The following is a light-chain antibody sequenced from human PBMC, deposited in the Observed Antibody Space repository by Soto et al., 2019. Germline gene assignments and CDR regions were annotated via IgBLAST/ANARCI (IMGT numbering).Light chain of an antibody. J-gene: IGKJ1*01. Sequence: ETVLTQSPATLSLSPGEKATISCRTSQSVSSYLAWYQQKPGQAPRLLIYDASNRATCIPARFSGSGSGTVFTLTICSLEPEDFAVYYCQQRSNWPWTFGQGTKVDIK. V-gene: IGKV3-11*01. CDR2: DAS. CDR3: QQRSNWPWT. CDR1: QSVSSY.